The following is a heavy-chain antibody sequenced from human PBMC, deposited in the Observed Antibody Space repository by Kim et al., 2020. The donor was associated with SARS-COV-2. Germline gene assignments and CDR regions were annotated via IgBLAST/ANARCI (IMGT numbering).Heavy chain of an antibody. J-gene: IGHJ6*03. Sequence: SETLSLTCAVYGGSFSGYYWSWIRQPPGKGLEWIGEINHSGSTNYNPSLKSRVTISVDTSKNQFSLKLSSVTAADTAVYYCARGRMRSSGSYYYYYYMDVWGKGTTVTVSS. V-gene: IGHV4-34*01. D-gene: IGHD6-19*01. CDR1: GGSFSGYY. CDR2: INHSGST. CDR3: ARGRMRSSGSYYYYYYMDV.